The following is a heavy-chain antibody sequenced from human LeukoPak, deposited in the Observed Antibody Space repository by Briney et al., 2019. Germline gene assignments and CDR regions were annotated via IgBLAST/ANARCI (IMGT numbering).Heavy chain of an antibody. CDR2: ISGSGGST. CDR3: AMDIVVPGV. D-gene: IGHD5-12*01. J-gene: IGHJ4*02. V-gene: IGHV3-23*01. Sequence: GGSLRLSCAASGFTFSSYGINWVRQAPGKGLEWVSAISGSGGSTYYADSVKGRFTISRDNSKNTLYLQMNSLRAEDTAVYYCAMDIVVPGVWGQGTLDTVSS. CDR1: GFTFSSYG.